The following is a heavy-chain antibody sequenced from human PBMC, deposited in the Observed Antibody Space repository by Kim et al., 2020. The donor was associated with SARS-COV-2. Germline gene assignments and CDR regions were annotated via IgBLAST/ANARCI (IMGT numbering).Heavy chain of an antibody. Sequence: GGSLRLSCAASGFTFSSYGMHWVRQAPGKGLEWVAVISYDGSNKYYADSVKGRFTISRDNSKNTLYLQMNSLRAEDTAVYYCAKGEDSSGWIKTPGMDVWGLGTTVTVSS. J-gene: IGHJ6*02. CDR2: ISYDGSNK. CDR1: GFTFSSYG. CDR3: AKGEDSSGWIKTPGMDV. V-gene: IGHV3-30*18. D-gene: IGHD6-19*01.